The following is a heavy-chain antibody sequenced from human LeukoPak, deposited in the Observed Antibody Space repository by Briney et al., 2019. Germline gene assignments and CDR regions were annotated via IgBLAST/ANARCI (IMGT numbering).Heavy chain of an antibody. CDR3: AMFCYASLTGNTIPIDY. J-gene: IGHJ4*02. D-gene: IGHD3-9*01. CDR1: LCPLRAKD. Sequence: GGSLRLSCVARLCPLRAKDTCRVRQAPGQGLEWVPVIYSGGTTSYADSVKGRFTISRDNSKNTLYLQMNSLRAEDTTVYYCAMFCYASLTGNTIPIDYWGQGTLVTVSS. V-gene: IGHV3-53*01. CDR2: IYSGGTT.